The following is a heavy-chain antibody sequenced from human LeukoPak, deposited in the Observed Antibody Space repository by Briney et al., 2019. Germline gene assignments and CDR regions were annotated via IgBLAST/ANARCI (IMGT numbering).Heavy chain of an antibody. CDR2: INPNSGGT. J-gene: IGHJ5*02. V-gene: IGHV1-2*02. D-gene: IGHD3-22*01. CDR3: ARGWGYDSSGYYLPNRFDP. CDR1: GYTFTSYD. Sequence: VASVKVSCKASGYTFTSYDINWVRQAPGPGLEWMGWINPNSGGTNYAQKFQGRVTMTRDTSISTAYMELSRLRSDDTAVYYCARGWGYDSSGYYLPNRFDPWGQGTLVTVSS.